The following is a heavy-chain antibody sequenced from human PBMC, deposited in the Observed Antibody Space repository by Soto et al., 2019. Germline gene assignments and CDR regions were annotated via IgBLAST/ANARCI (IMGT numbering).Heavy chain of an antibody. CDR3: ARDLPDYDFWSGSPFGMDV. J-gene: IGHJ6*02. CDR1: GYTFTSYA. Sequence: ASVKLYCKASGYTFTSYAMHWLLQAPGHRPDWMGWINAGNSNTKYSQKFQGRVTITRDTSASTAYMELSSLRSEDTAVYYCARDLPDYDFWSGSPFGMDVWGQGTTVTVSS. D-gene: IGHD3-3*01. CDR2: INAGNSNT. V-gene: IGHV1-3*01.